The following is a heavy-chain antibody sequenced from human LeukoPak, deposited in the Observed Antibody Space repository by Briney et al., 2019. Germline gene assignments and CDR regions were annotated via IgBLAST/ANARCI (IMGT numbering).Heavy chain of an antibody. V-gene: IGHV4-39*07. CDR3: ARGRIGFGELLSYYFDY. CDR1: GGSISSSSYY. CDR2: INHSGST. D-gene: IGHD3-10*01. Sequence: PSETLSLTCTVSGGSISSSSYYWGWIRQPPGKGLEWIGEINHSGSTNYNPSLKSRVTISVDTSKNQFSLKLSSVTAADTAVYYCARGRIGFGELLSYYFDYWGQGTLVTVSS. J-gene: IGHJ4*02.